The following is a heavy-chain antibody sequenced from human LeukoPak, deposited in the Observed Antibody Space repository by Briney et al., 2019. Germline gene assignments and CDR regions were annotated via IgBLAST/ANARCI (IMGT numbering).Heavy chain of an antibody. J-gene: IGHJ2*01. Sequence: ASVKVSCKASGYTFTGYYIHWVRQAPGQGLEWMGWISAYNGNTNYAQKLQGRVTMTTDTSTSTAYMELRSLRSDDTAVYYCARDRNRYWYFDLWGRGTLVTVSS. CDR2: ISAYNGNT. CDR3: ARDRNRYWYFDL. V-gene: IGHV1-18*04. D-gene: IGHD1-14*01. CDR1: GYTFTGYY.